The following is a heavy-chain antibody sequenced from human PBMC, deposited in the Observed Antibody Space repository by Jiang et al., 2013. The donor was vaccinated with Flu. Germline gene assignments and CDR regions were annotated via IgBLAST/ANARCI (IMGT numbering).Heavy chain of an antibody. CDR3: VRGFYDSSGYSSPFDS. Sequence: GSGLVKPSETLSLTCTVSGDSINSDYWNWIRQPPGKGLEWIGYIYYTGSTKYNPSLKSRITISVDKSKNQFSLKLSSVTAADTALYYCVRGFYDSSGYSSPFDSWGQGTLVTVSS. CDR2: IYYTGST. V-gene: IGHV4-59*01. J-gene: IGHJ4*02. CDR1: GDSINSDY. D-gene: IGHD3-22*01.